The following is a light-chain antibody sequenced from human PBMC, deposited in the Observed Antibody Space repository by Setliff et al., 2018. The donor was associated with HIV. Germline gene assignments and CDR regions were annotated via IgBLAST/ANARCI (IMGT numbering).Light chain of an antibody. CDR2: DVS. CDR1: SSDVGGYNY. J-gene: IGLJ1*01. Sequence: QAALTQPASVSGSPGQSITISCTGTSSDVGGYNYVSWYQQHTGKAPKLMIYDVSNRPSGVSNRFSGSKSGNTASLPISGLQAEDEANYYCSSYASSSTLPYVFGTGTKFTV. V-gene: IGLV2-14*03. CDR3: SSYASSSTLPYV.